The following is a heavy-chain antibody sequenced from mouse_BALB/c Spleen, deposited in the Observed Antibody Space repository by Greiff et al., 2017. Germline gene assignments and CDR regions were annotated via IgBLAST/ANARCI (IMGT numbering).Heavy chain of an antibody. CDR3: APYYDYDRAWFAY. V-gene: IGHV14-3*02. CDR2: IDSANGNT. CDR1: GFNIKDTY. D-gene: IGHD2-4*01. Sequence: VQLKQSGAELVKPGASVKLSCTASGFNIKDTYMHWVKQRPEQGLEWIGRIDSANGNTKYDPKFQGKATITADTSSNTAYLQLSSLTSEDTAVYYCAPYYDYDRAWFAYWGQGTLVTVSA. J-gene: IGHJ3*01.